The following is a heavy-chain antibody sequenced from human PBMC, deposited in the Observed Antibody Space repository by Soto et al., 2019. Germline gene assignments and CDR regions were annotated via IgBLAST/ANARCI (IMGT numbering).Heavy chain of an antibody. J-gene: IGHJ3*02. CDR1: GGSISSGDYY. CDR3: ARTRGQGLDYVFDI. V-gene: IGHV4-30-4*02. CDR2: IYYSGST. Sequence: SETLSLTCTVSGGSISSGDYYWSWIRQPPGKGLEWIGYIYYSGSTYYNPSLKSRVTIKPDTSKNQFSLKLSSVTAADTAVYHCARTRGQGLDYVFDIWGQGKTVTVSS. D-gene: IGHD3-16*01.